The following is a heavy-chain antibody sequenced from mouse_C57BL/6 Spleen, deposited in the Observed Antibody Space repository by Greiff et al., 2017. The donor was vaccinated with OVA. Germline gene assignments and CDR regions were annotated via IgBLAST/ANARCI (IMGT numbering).Heavy chain of an antibody. CDR2: IRNKANNHAT. J-gene: IGHJ3*01. Sequence: VPLVASGGCLVPPGGSMQLSCAASGFSFSDALIDWVRQSPVQVLALVAEIRNKANNHATYYAESVKGRFTISRDDSKSSVYLQMNSLRAEDTGIYYCTLYSNYEGVAYWGQGTLVTVSA. CDR3: TLYSNYEGVAY. V-gene: IGHV6-6*01. CDR1: GFSFSDAL. D-gene: IGHD2-5*01.